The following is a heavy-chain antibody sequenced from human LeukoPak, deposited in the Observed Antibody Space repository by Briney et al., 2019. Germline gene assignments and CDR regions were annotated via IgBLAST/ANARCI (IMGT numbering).Heavy chain of an antibody. J-gene: IGHJ4*02. D-gene: IGHD2-8*01. CDR1: GGSISSYY. Sequence: ETLCLTCTVSGGSISSYYWSWIRQPPGKGLEWVSSVSNSGDYIHYADSVKGRFTISRDNSKNSLYLQMNSLRAEDTAVYYCARALIGYYFDYWGQGTLVTVSS. CDR3: ARALIGYYFDY. V-gene: IGHV3-21*06. CDR2: VSNSGDYI.